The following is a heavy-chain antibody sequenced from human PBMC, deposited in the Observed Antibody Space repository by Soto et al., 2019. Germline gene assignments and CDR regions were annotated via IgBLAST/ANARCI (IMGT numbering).Heavy chain of an antibody. CDR1: GYXFTSYW. V-gene: IGHV5-10-1*01. Sequence: EXLKISCKCSGYXFTSYWLIWVRHMPGKGLEWMGMIDPSDSYTKYSPSFQGHVTISADKSIRTAYLQWSSLNASDTAMYYCARRKSGTRDAFDIWGQGTMVTVSS. CDR2: IDPSDSYT. CDR3: ARRKSGTRDAFDI. J-gene: IGHJ3*02. D-gene: IGHD3-10*01.